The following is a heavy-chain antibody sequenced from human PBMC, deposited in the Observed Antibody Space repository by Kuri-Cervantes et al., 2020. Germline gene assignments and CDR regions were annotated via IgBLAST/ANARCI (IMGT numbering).Heavy chain of an antibody. V-gene: IGHV1-18*01. D-gene: IGHD2-8*01. CDR2: ISAYNGNT. CDR1: GYTFTSYG. CDR3: AGGIYCTNGVCPQSGWFDP. J-gene: IGHJ5*02. Sequence: ASVKVSCKASGYTFTSYGISWVRQAPGQGLEWMGWISAYNGNTNYAQKLQGRVTMTTDTSTSTAYMELRSLRSDDTAVYYCAGGIYCTNGVCPQSGWFDPWGQGTLVTVSS.